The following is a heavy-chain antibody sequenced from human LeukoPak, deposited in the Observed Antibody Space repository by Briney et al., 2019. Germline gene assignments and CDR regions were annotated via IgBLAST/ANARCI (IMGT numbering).Heavy chain of an antibody. J-gene: IGHJ4*02. V-gene: IGHV3-15*01. CDR1: GFTFSNAW. CDR2: IKSKTGGGTT. Sequence: GGSLRLSCAASGFTFSNAWMSWVRQAPGKGLEWVGRIKSKTGGGTTDYAAPVKGRFTISRDDSKNTLYLQMNSLKTEDIAVYYCTTDVGYSGYDSGYWGQGTLVTVSS. CDR3: TTDVGYSGYDSGY. D-gene: IGHD5-12*01.